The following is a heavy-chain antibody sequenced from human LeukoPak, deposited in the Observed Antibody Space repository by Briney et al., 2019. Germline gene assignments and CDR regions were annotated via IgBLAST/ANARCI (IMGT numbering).Heavy chain of an antibody. CDR3: ARDGYYEVVYYYYMDV. D-gene: IGHD3-22*01. J-gene: IGHJ6*03. V-gene: IGHV3-33*01. CDR2: IWYDGSNK. CDR1: GFTFSSYG. Sequence: GGSLRLSCAASGFTFSSYGMHWVRQAPGKGLEWVAVIWYDGSNKYYADSVKGRFTISRDNSKNTLYLQMNSLRAEDTAVYYCARDGYYEVVYYYYMDVWGKGTTVTVSS.